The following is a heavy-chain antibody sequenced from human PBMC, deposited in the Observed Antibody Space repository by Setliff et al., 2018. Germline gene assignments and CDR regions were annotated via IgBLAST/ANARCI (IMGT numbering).Heavy chain of an antibody. CDR3: AREPLWGSHDAFDI. CDR1: GFTFSTYS. V-gene: IGHV3-21*04. CDR2: ISPSSSHI. D-gene: IGHD7-27*01. Sequence: LRLSCAASGFTFSTYSLIWVRQAPGTGLEWVSSISPSSSHIYYADPVKGRFTISRDNSKNTLYLQMNSLRAEDTAVYYCAREPLWGSHDAFDIWGQGTMVTVSS. J-gene: IGHJ3*02.